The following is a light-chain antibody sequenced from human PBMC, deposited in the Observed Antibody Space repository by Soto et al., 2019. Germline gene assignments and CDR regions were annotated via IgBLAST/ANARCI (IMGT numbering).Light chain of an antibody. CDR1: ESVSDNY. J-gene: IGKJ4*01. V-gene: IGKV3-20*01. Sequence: EIVLTQSPGTLSLSPGERATLSCRASESVSDNYLAWYQQRSGQAPRLVIYGASSRASAVPDRFSGSGSGADLTLPISRLEPEDFAVYYCQQYGSSPLTFGGGTKVEIK. CDR2: GAS. CDR3: QQYGSSPLT.